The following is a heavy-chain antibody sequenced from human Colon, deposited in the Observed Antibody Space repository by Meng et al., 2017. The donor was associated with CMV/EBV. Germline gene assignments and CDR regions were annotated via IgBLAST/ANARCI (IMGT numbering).Heavy chain of an antibody. CDR1: GGSISSDY. V-gene: IGHV4-59*01. Sequence: GSLRLPCTVSGGSISSDYWSWIRQPPGKGLEWLGDINHRGSTDYNPSLKSRVTMSVDTSKNQFSLKRTSVTATETDVYYCARVLVPAAIPPQNYYGMDVWGQGTTVTVSS. CDR3: ARVLVPAAIPPQNYYGMDV. D-gene: IGHD2-2*01. CDR2: INHRGST. J-gene: IGHJ6*02.